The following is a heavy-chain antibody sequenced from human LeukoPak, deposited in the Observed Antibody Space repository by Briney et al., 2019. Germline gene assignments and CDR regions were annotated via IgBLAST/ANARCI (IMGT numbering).Heavy chain of an antibody. CDR3: ARHSRDAYNYDY. CDR2: IYCSGST. Sequence: SETLSLTCAVSGGSISSYYWSWIRQPPGKGLEWIGYIYCSGSTNYNPSLKSRVTISVDTSKNRFSLKLSSVPAADTAVYYCARHSRDAYNYDYWGQGTLVTVSS. CDR1: GGSISSYY. D-gene: IGHD5-24*01. J-gene: IGHJ4*02. V-gene: IGHV4-59*08.